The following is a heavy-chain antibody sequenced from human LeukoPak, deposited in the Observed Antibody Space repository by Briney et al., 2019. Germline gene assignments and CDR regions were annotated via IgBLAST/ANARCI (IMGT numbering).Heavy chain of an antibody. CDR1: GFTFSGYC. J-gene: IGHJ6*03. CDR3: ATGGGWVPSFEVVTLIDV. CDR2: IANGGHGT. V-gene: IGHV3-74*03. D-gene: IGHD3-3*01. Sequence: GGSLRLSCAASGFTFSGYCMHWVRQGPEKGLELVSRIANGGHGTLYADSVKGRFTTSRDNAKNTLYLQMSSLSVEDPAFYYSATGGGWVPSFEVVTLIDVWGKGTPVTVSS.